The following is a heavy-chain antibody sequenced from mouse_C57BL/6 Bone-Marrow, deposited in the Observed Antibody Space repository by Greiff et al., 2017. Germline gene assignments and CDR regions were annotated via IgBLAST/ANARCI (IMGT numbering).Heavy chain of an antibody. V-gene: IGHV1-31*01. D-gene: IGHD2-5*01. J-gene: IGHJ4*01. CDR3: ARDYYSNNYYAMDY. CDR1: GYSFTGYY. CDR2: IYPYNGGS. Sequence: DVQLQESGPELVKPGASVKISCKASGYSFTGYYMHWVKQSHGNILDWIGYIYPYNGGSSYNQKFKGKATLTVDKSSSTAYMQLSSLTSEDSAVYYCARDYYSNNYYAMDYWGQGTSVTVSS.